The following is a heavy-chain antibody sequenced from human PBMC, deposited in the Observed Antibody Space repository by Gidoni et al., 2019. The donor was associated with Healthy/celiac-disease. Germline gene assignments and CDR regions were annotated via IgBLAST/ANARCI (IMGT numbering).Heavy chain of an antibody. V-gene: IGHV3-30-3*01. CDR1: GFTFSSYA. Sequence: QVQLVESGGGVVQPGRSLRLSCAASGFTFSSYAMHWVRQAPGKGLEWVAVISYDGSNKYYADSVKGRFTISRDNSKNTLYLQMNSLRAEDTAVYYCARDLEVNYGMDVWGQGTTVTVSS. J-gene: IGHJ6*02. CDR2: ISYDGSNK. D-gene: IGHD3-3*01. CDR3: ARDLEVNYGMDV.